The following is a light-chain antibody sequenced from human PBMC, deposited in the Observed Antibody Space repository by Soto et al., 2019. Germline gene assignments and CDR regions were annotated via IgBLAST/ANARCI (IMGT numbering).Light chain of an antibody. CDR2: GAS. J-gene: IGKJ1*01. Sequence: IRFTQSTSTLSLSPGERATLSCRASQSVSSSYLAWYQQKPGQAPRLLIYGASSRATGIPDRFSGSGSGTDFTLTISRLEPEDFAVYYCQQYGSSPGTFGQGTKVDIK. CDR3: QQYGSSPGT. V-gene: IGKV3-20*01. CDR1: QSVSSSY.